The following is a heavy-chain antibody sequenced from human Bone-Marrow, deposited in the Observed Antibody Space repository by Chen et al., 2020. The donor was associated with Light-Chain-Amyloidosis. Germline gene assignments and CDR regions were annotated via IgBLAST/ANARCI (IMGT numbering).Heavy chain of an antibody. Sequence: EGRLVESGGALVQPGGSLTLSCAGFGFTLRSYAMNWVRQAPGRGLGWVAGLTGGGNYTYKADSVKGRCTISRDNSKDTMYLQMFSVRAEDTAVYYCAGEGSTSWFNRYFGLWGQGTRVIVSS. D-gene: IGHD6-13*01. V-gene: IGHV3-23*04. CDR3: AGEGSTSWFNRYFGL. CDR2: LTGGGNYT. CDR1: GFTLRSYA. J-gene: IGHJ4*02.